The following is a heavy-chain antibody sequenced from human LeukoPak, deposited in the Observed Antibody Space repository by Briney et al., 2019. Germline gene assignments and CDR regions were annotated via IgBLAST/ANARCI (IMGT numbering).Heavy chain of an antibody. D-gene: IGHD2-21*02. CDR3: AREHHAVVVTAIRYDY. CDR2: IYYSGST. CDR1: GGSISSSSYY. Sequence: PSETLSLTCAVSGGSISSSSYYWGWIRQPPGKGLEWIGSIYYSGSTYYNPSLKSRVTISVDTSKNQFSLKLSSVTAADTAVYYCAREHHAVVVTAIRYDYWGQGTLVTVSS. V-gene: IGHV4-39*07. J-gene: IGHJ4*02.